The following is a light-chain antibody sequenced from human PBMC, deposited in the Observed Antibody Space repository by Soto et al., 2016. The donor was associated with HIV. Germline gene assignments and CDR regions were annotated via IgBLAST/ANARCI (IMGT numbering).Light chain of an antibody. CDR1: QSVSVW. J-gene: IGKJ1*01. CDR3: QQYNTVPWT. CDR2: KTS. V-gene: IGKV1-5*03. Sequence: DIQMTQFPSTLSAPIGDRVTITCRASQSVSVWLAWYQQKPGKAPNLLIFKTSTLEVGVPSRFSGSGSGTDFTLTLSSVQPDDVGTYYCQQYNTVPWTFGQGT.